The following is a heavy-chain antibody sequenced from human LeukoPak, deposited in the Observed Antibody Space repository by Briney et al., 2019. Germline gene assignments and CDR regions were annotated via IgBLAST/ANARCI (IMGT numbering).Heavy chain of an antibody. Sequence: GGSLRLSCAASGFTFSSYGMHWVRQAPGKGLEWVAVISYDGSNKYYADSVKGRFTISRDNSKNTLYLQMNSLRAEDTALYYCAKDHSSGWYWAFDHWGQGTLVTVSS. D-gene: IGHD6-19*01. CDR1: GFTFSSYG. CDR2: ISYDGSNK. V-gene: IGHV3-30*18. J-gene: IGHJ4*02. CDR3: AKDHSSGWYWAFDH.